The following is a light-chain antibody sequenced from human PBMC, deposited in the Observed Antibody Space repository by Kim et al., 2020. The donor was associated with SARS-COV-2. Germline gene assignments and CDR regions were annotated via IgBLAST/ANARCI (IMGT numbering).Light chain of an antibody. V-gene: IGKV3-11*01. CDR3: QQHGNWPLT. J-gene: IGKJ1*01. Sequence: LSAGERATLSCRASQSVGSSFDWYQQKPGQAPRLLIYDAFSRAAGIPARFSGSGSGTDFTLTISSLEPEDFAVYYCQQHGNWPLTFGQGTKVDIK. CDR1: QSVGSS. CDR2: DAF.